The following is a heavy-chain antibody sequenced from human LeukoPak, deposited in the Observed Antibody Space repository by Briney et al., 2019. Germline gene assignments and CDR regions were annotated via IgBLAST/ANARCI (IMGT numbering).Heavy chain of an antibody. CDR2: IYYSGST. CDR3: ARVGTDLASRFDP. D-gene: IGHD2-8*02. J-gene: IGHJ5*02. CDR1: GGSISSYY. Sequence: PSETLSLTCTVSGGSISSYYWSWIRQPPGKGLEWIGYIYYSGSTNYNPSLKSRVTISVDTSKNQFSLKLSSVTAADTAVYYCARVGTDLASRFDPWGLGTLVTVSS. V-gene: IGHV4-59*01.